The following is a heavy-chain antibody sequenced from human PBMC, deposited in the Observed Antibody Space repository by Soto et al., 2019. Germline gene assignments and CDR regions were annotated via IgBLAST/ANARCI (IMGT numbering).Heavy chain of an antibody. CDR1: GFTFRTYG. V-gene: IGHV3-30*18. D-gene: IGHD4-17*01. CDR3: AKHDYGESYC. J-gene: IGHJ4*02. Sequence: QVQLVESGGGVVQPGRSLRLSCEASGFTFRTYGMHWVRQAPGKGLEWVALISYDGNKIYYADSVKGRFTISRDNSKKTHFLQMNSLRAEDRAVYSCAKHDYGESYCWDKGTLLTVSS. CDR2: ISYDGNKI.